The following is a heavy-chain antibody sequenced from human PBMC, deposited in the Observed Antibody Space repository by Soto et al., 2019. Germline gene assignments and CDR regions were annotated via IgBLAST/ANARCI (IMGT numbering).Heavy chain of an antibody. D-gene: IGHD2-2*01. CDR1: GGSISSGDYY. J-gene: IGHJ5*02. CDR3: ARVGGDCSSTSCYSLNWFDP. Sequence: SETLSLTCTVSGGSISSGDYYWSWIRQPPGKGLEWIGYIYYSGSTYYSPSLKSRVTISVDTSKNQFSLKLSSVTAADTAVYYCARVGGDCSSTSCYSLNWFDPWGQGTLVTVSS. V-gene: IGHV4-30-4*01. CDR2: IYYSGST.